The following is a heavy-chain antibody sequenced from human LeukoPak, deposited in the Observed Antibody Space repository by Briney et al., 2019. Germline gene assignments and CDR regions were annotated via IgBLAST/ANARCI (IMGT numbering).Heavy chain of an antibody. CDR3: ARDKAQDSVYYGMDV. Sequence: GSLRFSCAASGFTFSSYSMVWVRQAPGKGLEWVSSISSGSNYIYYADSVKGRFTISRDNARTSLYLQMNSLRAEDTAVYYCARDKAQDSVYYGMDVWGQGTTVTVSS. CDR2: ISSGSNYI. V-gene: IGHV3-21*06. D-gene: IGHD6-6*01. CDR1: GFTFSSYS. J-gene: IGHJ6*02.